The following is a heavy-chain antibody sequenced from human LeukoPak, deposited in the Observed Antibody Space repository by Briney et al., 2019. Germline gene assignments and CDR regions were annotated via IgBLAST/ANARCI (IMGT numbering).Heavy chain of an antibody. Sequence: GGSLRLSCAASGFTFSTYSMNWVRQAPGKGLEWVSSISSSGSYIYYADSLKGRFTISRDYAKKSLDLQMNSLRAEDTAVYYCARGDCSSLGLSRAFDIWGQGTMVTVSS. CDR3: ARGDCSSLGLSRAFDI. D-gene: IGHD6-13*01. V-gene: IGHV3-21*01. CDR2: ISSSGSYI. J-gene: IGHJ3*02. CDR1: GFTFSTYS.